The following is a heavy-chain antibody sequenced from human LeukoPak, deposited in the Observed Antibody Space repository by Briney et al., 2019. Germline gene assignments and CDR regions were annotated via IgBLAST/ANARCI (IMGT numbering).Heavy chain of an antibody. CDR1: GDSFSSVKDY. V-gene: IGHV4-39*07. Sequence: PSETLSLTCTVSGDSFSSVKDYWAWIRQPPGKGLEWIASGDYSGGTYYNPSLESRVAMSADMSKNQFSLKLTSVTGADTAVYYCAGERGEEYSSGWYKRNYFDNWGQGIRVTVSS. CDR3: AGERGEEYSSGWYKRNYFDN. J-gene: IGHJ4*02. D-gene: IGHD6-19*01. CDR2: GDYSGGT.